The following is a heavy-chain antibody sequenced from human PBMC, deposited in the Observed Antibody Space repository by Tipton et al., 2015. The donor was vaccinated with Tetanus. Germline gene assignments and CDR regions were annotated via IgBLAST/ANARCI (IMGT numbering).Heavy chain of an antibody. D-gene: IGHD6-19*01. CDR3: ARGRSYSDAWYHY. V-gene: IGHV4-61*03. CDR2: VSYSGRT. CDR1: GASVRAGDYS. Sequence: TLSLTCTVSGASVRAGDYSWNWIRQPPGKGLEWPAYVSYSGRTNSNYFLKSRITVSQEASKKLFSLKLTSVTPADTAIYYCARGRSYSDAWYHYWGQGAMGTVSP. J-gene: IGHJ4*02.